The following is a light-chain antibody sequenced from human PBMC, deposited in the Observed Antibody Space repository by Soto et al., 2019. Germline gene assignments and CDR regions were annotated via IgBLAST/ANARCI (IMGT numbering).Light chain of an antibody. J-gene: IGKJ4*01. CDR1: QSVSSY. V-gene: IGKV3-11*01. CDR2: DAS. Sequence: DIELTQSPATLSLSPGERATLSCRASQSVSSYLAWYQQKPGQAPRLLIYDASNRATGIPSRFSGSGSGTDFTLTISSLEPEDFAVYYCQQRSNWLTFGGGTKVEIK. CDR3: QQRSNWLT.